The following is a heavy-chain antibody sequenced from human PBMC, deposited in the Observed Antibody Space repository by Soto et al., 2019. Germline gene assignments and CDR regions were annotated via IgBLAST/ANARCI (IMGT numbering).Heavy chain of an antibody. D-gene: IGHD3-16*01. CDR2: INAGNGNT. CDR1: GYTFTNYA. Sequence: QVQLVQSGAEVKKPGASVKVSCKASGYTFTNYAMHWVRQAPGQRLEWMGWINAGNGNTKYSQKFQGRVTITRDTSGSTGYMELSRLRSEDKAVYYCARIGREGEGAYYFDYWGQGTLVTVSS. J-gene: IGHJ4*02. CDR3: ARIGREGEGAYYFDY. V-gene: IGHV1-3*01.